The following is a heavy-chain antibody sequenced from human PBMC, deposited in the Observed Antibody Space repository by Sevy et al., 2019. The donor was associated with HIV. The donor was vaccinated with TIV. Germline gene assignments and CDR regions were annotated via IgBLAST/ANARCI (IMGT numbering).Heavy chain of an antibody. D-gene: IGHD7-27*01. Sequence: GGSLRLSCATSGFTFNSHGMHWLRQAPGKGLEWVSFIQYDGGNKNYADSVKGRFTISRDNSKNTLYLQLSSLRTEDTALYYCVKDPLISLGADLFDYWGQRTLVTVSS. CDR1: GFTFNSHG. J-gene: IGHJ4*02. CDR3: VKDPLISLGADLFDY. V-gene: IGHV3-30*02. CDR2: IQYDGGNK.